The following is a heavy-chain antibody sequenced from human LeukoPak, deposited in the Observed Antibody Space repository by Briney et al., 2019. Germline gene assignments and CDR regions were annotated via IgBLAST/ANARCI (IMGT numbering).Heavy chain of an antibody. D-gene: IGHD3-22*01. V-gene: IGHV1-2*02. J-gene: IGHJ4*02. CDR3: ARDERYDSSGYPFDY. Sequence: VASVKVSCKASGYTFTGYFMHWVRQAPGQGLEWMGWINPNSGGTNYAQKFQGRVTMTRDTSISTAYMDLSRLRSDDTAVYYCARDERYDSSGYPFDYWGQGTLVTVSS. CDR1: GYTFTGYF. CDR2: INPNSGGT.